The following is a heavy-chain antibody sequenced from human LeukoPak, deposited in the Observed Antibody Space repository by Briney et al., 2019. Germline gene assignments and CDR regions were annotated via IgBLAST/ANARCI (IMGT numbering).Heavy chain of an antibody. CDR2: ISYDGSNK. Sequence: PGRSLRLSCAASGFTFPDYAMHWVRQAPGKGLEWVAVISYDGSNKYYADSVKGRFTISRDNSKNTLYLQMNSLRAEDTAVYYCARDGGSSWYFDYWGQGTLVTVSS. CDR3: ARDGGSSWYFDY. D-gene: IGHD6-13*01. J-gene: IGHJ4*02. CDR1: GFTFPDYA. V-gene: IGHV3-30*03.